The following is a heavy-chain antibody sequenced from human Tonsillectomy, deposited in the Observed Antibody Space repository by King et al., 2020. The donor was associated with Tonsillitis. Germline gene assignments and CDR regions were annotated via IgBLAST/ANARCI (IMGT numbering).Heavy chain of an antibody. CDR2: MYYSGAI. CDR3: VRYVSGSFDH. J-gene: IGHJ4*02. D-gene: IGHD1-26*01. V-gene: IGHV4-39*01. CDR1: GFSISSSDHY. Sequence: QLQESGPGVVKPSETLSLTCTVSGFSISSSDHYWAWIRRPPGKGLEWIGYMYYSGAIFYNPSLKSRITISGGTSENRFSLKLSSVTAADTAVYFCVRYVSGSFDHWGQGALVTVSS.